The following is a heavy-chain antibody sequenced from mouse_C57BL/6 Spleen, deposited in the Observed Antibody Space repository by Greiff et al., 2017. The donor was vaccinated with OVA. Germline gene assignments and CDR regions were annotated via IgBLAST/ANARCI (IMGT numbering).Heavy chain of an antibody. CDR2: IDPEDGDT. V-gene: IGHV14-1*01. D-gene: IGHD1-1*01. CDR3: TTPYYYGSSYWFAY. Sequence: VQLKQSGAELVRPGASVKLSCTASGFNIKDYYMHWVKQRPEQGLEWIGRIDPEDGDTEYAPKFQGKATMTADTSSNTAYLQLSSLTSEDTAVYYCTTPYYYGSSYWFAYWGQGTLVTVAA. J-gene: IGHJ3*01. CDR1: GFNIKDYY.